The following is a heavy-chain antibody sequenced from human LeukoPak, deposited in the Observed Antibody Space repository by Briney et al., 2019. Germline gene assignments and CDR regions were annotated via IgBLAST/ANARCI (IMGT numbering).Heavy chain of an antibody. V-gene: IGHV3-53*01. CDR2: IYSGGST. D-gene: IGHD6-19*01. CDR3: ARGEQWLAIEAFDI. CDR1: GFTVSSNY. J-gene: IGHJ3*02. Sequence: GGSLRLSCAASGFTVSSNYMSWVRQAPGKGLEWVSVIYSGGSTYYADSVKGRFTISRDNSKNTLYLQMNSLRAEDTAVYYCARGEQWLAIEAFDIWGQGTMVTVSS.